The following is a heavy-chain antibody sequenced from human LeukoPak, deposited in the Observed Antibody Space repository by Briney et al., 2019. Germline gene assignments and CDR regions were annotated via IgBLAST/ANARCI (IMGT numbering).Heavy chain of an antibody. CDR3: ARESGNGYSSGWYPYYYYGMDV. J-gene: IGHJ6*02. Sequence: GRSLRLSCAASGFTFSSYGMHWVRQAPGKGLEWVAVIWYDGGNKYYADSVKGRFTISRDNSKNTLYLQMNSLRAEDTAVYYCARESGNGYSSGWYPYYYYGMDVWGQGTTVTVSS. CDR2: IWYDGGNK. V-gene: IGHV3-33*01. CDR1: GFTFSSYG. D-gene: IGHD6-19*01.